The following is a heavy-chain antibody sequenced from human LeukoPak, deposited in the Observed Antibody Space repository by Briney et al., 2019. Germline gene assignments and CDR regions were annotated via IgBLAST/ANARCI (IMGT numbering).Heavy chain of an antibody. V-gene: IGHV4-4*02. J-gene: IGHJ4*02. CDR3: ASRSAVAGTNDY. D-gene: IGHD6-19*01. CDR2: IYHSGST. Sequence: SETLSLTCAVSGGSISSSNWWSWVRQPPGKGLEWIGEIYHSGSTNYNPSLKSRLTISVDKSKNQFSLRLSSVTAADTAVYYCASRSAVAGTNDYWGQGTLVTVSS. CDR1: GGSISSSNW.